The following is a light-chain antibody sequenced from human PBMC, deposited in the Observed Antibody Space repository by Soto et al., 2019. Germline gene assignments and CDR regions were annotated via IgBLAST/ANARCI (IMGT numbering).Light chain of an antibody. CDR3: SSFSSRNTLV. Sequence: QSALTQPGSVSGSPGQSITISCSGTSRDVGAYNLGSWYQQRPGKAPKLLIYEVRNRPSGLSYRFSGSKSGNTASLTISSLLPEDEADYFCSSFSSRNTLVFGGGTKLTVL. CDR1: SRDVGAYNL. V-gene: IGLV2-14*01. J-gene: IGLJ2*01. CDR2: EVR.